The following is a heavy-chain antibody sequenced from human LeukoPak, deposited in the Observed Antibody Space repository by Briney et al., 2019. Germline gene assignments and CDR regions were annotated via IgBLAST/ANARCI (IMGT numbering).Heavy chain of an antibody. V-gene: IGHV4-34*01. Sequence: SETLSLTCTVSGGSISSYYWSWIRQPPGKGLEWIGEINHSGSTNYNPSLKSRVTISVDTSKNQFSLKLSSVTAADTAVYYCARLSYSWFDPWGQGTLVTVSS. CDR1: GGSISSYY. J-gene: IGHJ5*02. D-gene: IGHD1-26*01. CDR3: ARLSYSWFDP. CDR2: INHSGST.